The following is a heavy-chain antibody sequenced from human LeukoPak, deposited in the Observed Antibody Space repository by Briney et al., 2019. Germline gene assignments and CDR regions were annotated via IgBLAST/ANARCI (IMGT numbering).Heavy chain of an antibody. CDR1: GSNFTSYW. J-gene: IGHJ5*02. CDR3: ARHREGWFDP. CDR2: NYPGDTDN. V-gene: IGHV5-51*01. Sequence: GGALQISCVGAGSNFTSYWIGWGRPLPGKGVGWMGINYPGDTDNIHSPSFQGQVTISTDKSISTAYLQWSSLKASDTAMYYCARHREGWFDPWGQGTLVTVSS.